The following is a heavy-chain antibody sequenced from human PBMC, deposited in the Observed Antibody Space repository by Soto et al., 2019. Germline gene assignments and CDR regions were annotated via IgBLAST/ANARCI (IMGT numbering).Heavy chain of an antibody. V-gene: IGHV3-74*01. Sequence: GSLRLSCAASGFTFSSDWMHWGRQAPGKGLVWVSRINSDGSSTSYADSVKGRFTISRDNAKNTLYLQMNSLRAEDTAVYYCARVMDSSGYRYFQHWGQGTLVTVSS. J-gene: IGHJ1*01. CDR2: INSDGSST. CDR1: GFTFSSDW. CDR3: ARVMDSSGYRYFQH. D-gene: IGHD3-22*01.